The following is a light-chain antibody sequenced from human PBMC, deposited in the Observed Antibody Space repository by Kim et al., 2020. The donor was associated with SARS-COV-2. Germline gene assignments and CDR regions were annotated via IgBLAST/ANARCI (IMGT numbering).Light chain of an antibody. CDR2: RNN. Sequence: ETATLTCTGNSNNVVNQGAAWLQQHQGPPPKLLSYRNNNRPSGISERLSASRSGNAASLTITGLQPEDEADYYCSVWDSSLSAWVFGGGTQLTVL. V-gene: IGLV10-54*01. J-gene: IGLJ3*02. CDR1: SNNVVNQG. CDR3: SVWDSSLSAWV.